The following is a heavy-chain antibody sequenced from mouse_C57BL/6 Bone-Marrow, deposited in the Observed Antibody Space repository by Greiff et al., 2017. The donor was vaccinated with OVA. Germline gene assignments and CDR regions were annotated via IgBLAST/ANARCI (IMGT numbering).Heavy chain of an antibody. D-gene: IGHD1-1*01. Sequence: EVKLVESGGGLVKPGGSLKLSCAASGFTFSDYGMHWVRQAPEKGLEWVATISSGGSYTYYPDSVKGRFTISRDNAKNTLYLQMSSLKSEDTAMYYCAGYYYGPGAYWGQGTLVTVSA. J-gene: IGHJ3*01. CDR3: AGYYYGPGAY. CDR2: ISSGGSYT. V-gene: IGHV5-6*03. CDR1: GFTFSDYG.